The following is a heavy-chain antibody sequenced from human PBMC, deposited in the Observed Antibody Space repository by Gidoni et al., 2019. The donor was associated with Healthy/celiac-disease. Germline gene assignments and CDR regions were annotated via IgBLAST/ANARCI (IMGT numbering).Heavy chain of an antibody. CDR3: ARDLGYGSGSYSYFDY. Sequence: QVQLVQSGAEVKKPGSSVKISCKASGGPFSRYAIRWVRQAPGQGLEWMGGIIPIFGTANYAQKFQGRVTITADESTSTAYMELSSLRSEDTAVYYCARDLGYGSGSYSYFDYWGQGTLVTVSS. CDR2: IIPIFGTA. J-gene: IGHJ4*02. V-gene: IGHV1-69*01. CDR1: GGPFSRYA. D-gene: IGHD3-10*01.